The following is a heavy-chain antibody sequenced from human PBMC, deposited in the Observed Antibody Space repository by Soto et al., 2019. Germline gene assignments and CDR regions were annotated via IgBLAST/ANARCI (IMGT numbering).Heavy chain of an antibody. Sequence: PGGSLRLSCAASGFTFSTYAMYWVRQAPGKGLEWVTVISYDGSNKYYADSVKGRFTISRDNSKNTLFLQMNSLRAEDTAVYYCARDFYSCGWYGGVDYWGQGTLVTVSS. J-gene: IGHJ4*02. CDR1: GFTFSTYA. CDR2: ISYDGSNK. V-gene: IGHV3-30-3*01. CDR3: ARDFYSCGWYGGVDY. D-gene: IGHD6-19*01.